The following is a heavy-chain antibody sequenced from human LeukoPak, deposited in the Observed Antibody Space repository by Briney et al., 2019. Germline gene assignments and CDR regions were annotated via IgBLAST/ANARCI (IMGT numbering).Heavy chain of an antibody. J-gene: IGHJ4*02. V-gene: IGHV3-30-3*01. CDR1: GFTFSSYA. Sequence: GGSLRLSCAASGFTFSSYAMHWVRQAPGKGLEWVAVISYDGSNKYYADSVKGRFTISRDNSKNTLYLQMNSLRAEDTAVYYCARDHYFDYWGQGTLVTVSS. CDR2: ISYDGSNK. CDR3: ARDHYFDY.